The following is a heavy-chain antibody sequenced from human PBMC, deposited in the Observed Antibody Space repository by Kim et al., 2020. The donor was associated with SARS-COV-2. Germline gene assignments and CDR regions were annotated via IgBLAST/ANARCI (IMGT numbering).Heavy chain of an antibody. CDR1: GGSISSYY. CDR3: ASWAGYSYETRFDY. V-gene: IGHV4-59*13. CDR2: MSYSGNT. J-gene: IGHJ4*02. D-gene: IGHD5-18*01. Sequence: SETLSLTCTVSGGSISSYYWSWIRQPPGKGLEWIGYMSYSGNTIYNPSLKSRVTMSVDTSKNQFSLKLTSVTAADTAVYYCASWAGYSYETRFDYWGQGTLVTVSS.